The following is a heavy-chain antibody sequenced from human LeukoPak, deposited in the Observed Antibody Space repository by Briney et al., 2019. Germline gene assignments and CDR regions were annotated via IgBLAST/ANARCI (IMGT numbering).Heavy chain of an antibody. CDR3: ATGKGYGYGLYYFDY. Sequence: GASVKVSCNVSGYTLTELSMHWVRQAPGKGLEWMGGFDPEDGETIYAQKFQGRVTMTEDTSTDTAYMELSSLRSEDTAVYYCATGKGYGYGLYYFDYWGQGTLVTVSS. CDR1: GYTLTELS. CDR2: FDPEDGET. V-gene: IGHV1-24*01. J-gene: IGHJ4*02. D-gene: IGHD5-18*01.